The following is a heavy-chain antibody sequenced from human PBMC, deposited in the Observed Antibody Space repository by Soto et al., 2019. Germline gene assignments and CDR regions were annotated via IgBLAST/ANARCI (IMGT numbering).Heavy chain of an antibody. J-gene: IGHJ6*02. V-gene: IGHV4-38-2*01. CDR2: IYHSGST. D-gene: IGHD6-13*01. Sequence: PSETLSLTCAVSGYSISSGYYWGCIWQPPGKGLEWIGSIYHSGSTYYNPSLKSRVTISVDTSKNQFSLKLSSVTAADTAVYYCARCGYSSSWYGSVYYYYGMDVWGQGTTVTVYS. CDR3: ARCGYSSSWYGSVYYYYGMDV. CDR1: GYSISSGYY.